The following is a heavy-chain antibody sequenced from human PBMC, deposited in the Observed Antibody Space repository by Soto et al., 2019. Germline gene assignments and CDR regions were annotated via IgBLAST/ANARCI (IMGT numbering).Heavy chain of an antibody. V-gene: IGHV1-69*06. CDR3: ARQMIVVVITTRGYGMDV. CDR2: IIPIFGTA. CDR1: GGTFSSYA. Sequence: SVKVSCKASGGTFSSYAISWVRQAPGQGLEWMGGIIPIFGTANYAQKFQGRVTITADTSTSTVYMELSSLRSEDTAVYYCARQMIVVVITTRGYGMDVWGQGTTVTVSS. J-gene: IGHJ6*02. D-gene: IGHD3-22*01.